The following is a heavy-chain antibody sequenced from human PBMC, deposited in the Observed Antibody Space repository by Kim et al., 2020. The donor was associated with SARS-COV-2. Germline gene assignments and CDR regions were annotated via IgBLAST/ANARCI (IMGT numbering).Heavy chain of an antibody. CDR2: IYYSGST. CDR1: GGSISIDRYF. J-gene: IGHJ4*01. CDR3: ARERQTRGKWNFDS. D-gene: IGHD1-26*01. Sequence: SETLSLTCTVSGGSISIDRYFWTWIRQHPGKGLEWIGYIYYSGSTYYNPSLKRRATISIDTSENQFALKPSPVSAADTAGDYCARERQTRGKWNFDSWG. V-gene: IGHV4-31*03.